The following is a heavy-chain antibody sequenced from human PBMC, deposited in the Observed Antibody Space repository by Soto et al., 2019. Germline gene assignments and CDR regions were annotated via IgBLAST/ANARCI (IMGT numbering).Heavy chain of an antibody. J-gene: IGHJ4*02. CDR2: ISAYNGNT. D-gene: IGHD6-13*01. V-gene: IGHV1-18*01. CDR1: CYTFTSHG. CDR3: ARDKQQLVRGNFDY. Sequence: ASVQSSSKASCYTFTSHGISWGRQAPGQGLEWMGWISAYNGNTNYAQKFQGRVTMTTETSTSTVYMELRSLRSDDTAVYYCARDKQQLVRGNFDYWGQGTLVTVSS.